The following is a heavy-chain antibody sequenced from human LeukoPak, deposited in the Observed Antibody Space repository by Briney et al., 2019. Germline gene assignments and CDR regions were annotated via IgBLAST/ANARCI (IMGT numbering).Heavy chain of an antibody. D-gene: IGHD4-17*01. V-gene: IGHV3-19*01. CDR2: VSWNGSRT. J-gene: IGHJ4*02. CDR3: AKGRGLSYDYGVDY. Sequence: PGGSLRLSCAAPGFTFSNSDMNWVHQAPGKRLEWVSGVSWNGSRTHYADSVKGRFIISRDNAKNSLYLQMNSLRAEDMALYYCAKGRGLSYDYGVDYWGQGTLVTVSS. CDR1: GFTFSNSD.